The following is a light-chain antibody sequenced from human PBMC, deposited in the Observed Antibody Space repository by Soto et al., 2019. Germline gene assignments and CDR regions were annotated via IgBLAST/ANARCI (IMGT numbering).Light chain of an antibody. Sequence: QSLLIQPASVSGSPGQSITISWTGTSSDFGGSNYVSWYQHHPHRAPKLLIFEVSYRPSGVSNRFSGSKSGNMASLTISGLQAEDEADYYCSSYTSSNTLEVFGSGTKVTVL. V-gene: IGLV2-14*01. CDR2: EVS. CDR3: SSYTSSNTLEV. CDR1: SSDFGGSNY. J-gene: IGLJ1*01.